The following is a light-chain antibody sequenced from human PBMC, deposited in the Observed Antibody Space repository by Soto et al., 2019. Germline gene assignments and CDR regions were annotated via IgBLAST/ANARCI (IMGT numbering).Light chain of an antibody. CDR3: QQYNAWPPT. CDR1: QSVGGS. V-gene: IGKV3-15*01. J-gene: IGKJ1*01. Sequence: VLTQSPATLSVSPGERVTLSCRTSQSVGGSLAWYQQVPGQAPRLLIYGASSRETGISDRFSGGGSGTEFVLTISDLQSEDFAVYSCQQYNAWPPTFGQGTKVDI. CDR2: GAS.